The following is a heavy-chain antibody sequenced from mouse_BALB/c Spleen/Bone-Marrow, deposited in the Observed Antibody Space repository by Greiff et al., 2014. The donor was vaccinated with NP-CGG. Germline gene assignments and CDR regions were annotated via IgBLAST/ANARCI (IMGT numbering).Heavy chain of an antibody. D-gene: IGHD2-1*01. Sequence: VQLQQSGAELVKPGASVKLSCTTSGFNIKDTYMHWVKQRPEQGLEWIGRIDPANGNTKYDPKFQGKATITADTSSNTAYLQLSSLTSEDTAVYYCAIYYGNYYAMDYWGQGTSVTVSS. CDR1: GFNIKDTY. CDR3: AIYYGNYYAMDY. V-gene: IGHV14-3*02. CDR2: IDPANGNT. J-gene: IGHJ4*01.